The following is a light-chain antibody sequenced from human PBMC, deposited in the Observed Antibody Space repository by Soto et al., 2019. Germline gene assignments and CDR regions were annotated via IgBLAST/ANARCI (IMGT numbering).Light chain of an antibody. Sequence: SYELTQPPSVSVSPGQTASITCSGDKLGDKYACWYQQKPGQSPVLVIYQDSKRPSGIPERFSGSNYGNTATLTISRVEAGDEADYYCQVWDSFSDHVVFGGGTKVTVL. J-gene: IGLJ2*01. CDR1: KLGDKY. V-gene: IGLV3-1*01. CDR2: QDS. CDR3: QVWDSFSDHVV.